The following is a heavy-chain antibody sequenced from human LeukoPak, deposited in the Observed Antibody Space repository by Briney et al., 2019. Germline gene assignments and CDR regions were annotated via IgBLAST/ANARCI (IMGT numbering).Heavy chain of an antibody. CDR2: IYTSGST. CDR3: AVRGRGYSYGSYYYMDV. J-gene: IGHJ6*03. V-gene: IGHV4-4*07. CDR1: GGSISSYY. Sequence: SETLSLTCTVSGGSISSYYWSWIRQPAGKGLEWIGRIYTSGSTNYNPSLKSRVTMSVDTSKNQFSLKLSSVTAADTAVYYCAVRGRGYSYGSYYYMDVWGKGTTVTVSS. D-gene: IGHD5-18*01.